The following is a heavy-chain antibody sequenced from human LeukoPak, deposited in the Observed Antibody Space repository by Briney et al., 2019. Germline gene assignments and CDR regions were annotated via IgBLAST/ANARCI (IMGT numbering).Heavy chain of an antibody. CDR1: GGSISSYY. CDR2: IYTSGST. D-gene: IGHD3-10*01. CDR3: ARDRGLYGEVLFDP. Sequence: SETLSLTCTVSGGSISSYYWSWIRQPAGKELEWIGRIYTSGSTNYNPSLKRRVTMSVDTSKNQFSLKLTSVTAADTAVYYCARDRGLYGEVLFDPWGQGTLVTVSS. J-gene: IGHJ5*02. V-gene: IGHV4-4*07.